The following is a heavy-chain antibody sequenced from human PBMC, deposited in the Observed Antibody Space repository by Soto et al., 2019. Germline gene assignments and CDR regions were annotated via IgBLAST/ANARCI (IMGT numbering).Heavy chain of an antibody. J-gene: IGHJ6*02. CDR2: IYPGDSDT. CDR1: GYSFTSYW. CDR3: ARQGEYFSYYYYYGMDV. Sequence: HGESLKISCKGSGYSFTSYWIGWVRQMPGKGLEWMGIIYPGDSDTRYSPSFQGQVTISADKSISTAYLQWSSLKASDTAMYYCARQGEYFSYYYYYGMDVWGQGTTVTVSS. D-gene: IGHD3-10*01. V-gene: IGHV5-51*01.